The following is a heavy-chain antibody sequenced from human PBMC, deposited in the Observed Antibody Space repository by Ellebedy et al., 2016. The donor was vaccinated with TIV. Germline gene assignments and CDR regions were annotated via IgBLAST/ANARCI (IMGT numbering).Heavy chain of an antibody. CDR1: GFTVSTNF. Sequence: ESLKISCAASGFTVSTNFMSWVRQAPGKGLEWVSITYPDGNSYYPDSMKGRFAASRDNSQNTLYLQMNSLRDEDTAMYYCAMAPTFNRGDHWGQGALVIVSS. D-gene: IGHD2/OR15-2a*01. CDR2: TYPDGNS. CDR3: AMAPTFNRGDH. J-gene: IGHJ4*02. V-gene: IGHV3-53*01.